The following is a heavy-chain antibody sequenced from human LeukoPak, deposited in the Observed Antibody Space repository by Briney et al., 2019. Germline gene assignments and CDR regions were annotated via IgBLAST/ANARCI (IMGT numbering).Heavy chain of an antibody. CDR3: ARGPRGGFDYYYYYYMDV. CDR1: GGSISSYY. V-gene: IGHV4-4*07. Sequence: SETLSLTCTVSGGSISSYYWSWIRQPAGKGLEWIGRIYTSGSTNYNPSLKSRVTMSVDTSKNQFSLKLSSVTAADTAVYYCARGPRGGFDYYYYYYMDVWGKGTTVTISS. D-gene: IGHD3-16*01. J-gene: IGHJ6*03. CDR2: IYTSGST.